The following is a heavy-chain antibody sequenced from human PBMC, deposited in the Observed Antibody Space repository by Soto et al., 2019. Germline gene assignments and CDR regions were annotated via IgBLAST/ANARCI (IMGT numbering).Heavy chain of an antibody. CDR1: GFTFSNAW. V-gene: IGHV3-15*01. CDR3: TTSTMVRGVIEYYFDY. CDR2: IKSKTDGGTT. Sequence: GGSLRLSCAASGFTFSNAWMSWVRQAPGKGLEWVGRIKSKTDGGTTDYAAPVKGRFTISRDDSKNTLYLQMNSLKTEDTAVYYCTTSTMVRGVIEYYFDYWGQGTLVTVSS. D-gene: IGHD3-10*01. J-gene: IGHJ4*02.